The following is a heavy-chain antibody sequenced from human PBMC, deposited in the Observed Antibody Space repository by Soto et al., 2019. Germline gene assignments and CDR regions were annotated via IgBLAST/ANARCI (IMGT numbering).Heavy chain of an antibody. Sequence: SETLSLTCTVSGGSISTIGYYWGWIRQPPGKGLEWIGSIYYSGSSYYNPSLKSRVTISVDTSKNQFPLKLSSVTAADTAVYYCARLRGYNYGALDYWGQGTLVTVSS. J-gene: IGHJ4*02. V-gene: IGHV4-39*01. CDR1: GGSISTIGYY. CDR3: ARLRGYNYGALDY. D-gene: IGHD5-18*01. CDR2: IYYSGSS.